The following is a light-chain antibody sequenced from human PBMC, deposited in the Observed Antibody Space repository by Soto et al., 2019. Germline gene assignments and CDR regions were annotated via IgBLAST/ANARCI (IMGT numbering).Light chain of an antibody. CDR1: QSVSSY. CDR3: QQRSPQWT. V-gene: IGKV3-11*01. J-gene: IGKJ1*01. Sequence: EIVLTQSPATLSLSPGERATLSCRASQSVSSYLAWYQQKPGQAPRLLIYDASNRATGIPARFSGSGSGTDFTLIISSLEPEDFAVYYCQQRSPQWTFGQGTKVEIK. CDR2: DAS.